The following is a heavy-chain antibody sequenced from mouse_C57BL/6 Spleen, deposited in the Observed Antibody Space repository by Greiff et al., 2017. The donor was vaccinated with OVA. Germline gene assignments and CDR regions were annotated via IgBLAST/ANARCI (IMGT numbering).Heavy chain of an antibody. J-gene: IGHJ4*01. CDR2: IWRGGST. D-gene: IGHD1-1*01. CDR1: GFSLTSYG. CDR3: AAFYYYGSSSMDY. V-gene: IGHV2-5*01. Sequence: VKLMESGPGLVQPSQSLSITCTVSGFSLTSYGVHWVRQSPGKGLEWLGVIWRGGSTDYNAAFMSRLSITKDNSKSQVFFKMNSLQADDTAIYYCAAFYYYGSSSMDYWGQGTSVTVSS.